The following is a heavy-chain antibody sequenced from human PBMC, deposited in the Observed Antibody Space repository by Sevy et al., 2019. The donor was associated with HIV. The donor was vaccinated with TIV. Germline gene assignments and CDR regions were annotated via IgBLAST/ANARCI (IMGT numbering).Heavy chain of an antibody. Sequence: GRSLRLSCAASGFTFSTYNMHWVRQAPGKGLEWVSYISSTSNTIYYADSVKGRFTISRDNADNSLYLQMKSLRAEDTALYYCARIGMITFGGAARGAFDIWGQGTMVTVSS. J-gene: IGHJ3*02. D-gene: IGHD3-16*01. V-gene: IGHV3-48*01. CDR3: ARIGMITFGGAARGAFDI. CDR2: ISSTSNTI. CDR1: GFTFSTYN.